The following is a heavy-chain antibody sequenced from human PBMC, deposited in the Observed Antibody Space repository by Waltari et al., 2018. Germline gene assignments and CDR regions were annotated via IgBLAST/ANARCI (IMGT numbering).Heavy chain of an antibody. V-gene: IGHV3-33*01. D-gene: IGHD6-19*01. Sequence: QVQLVESGGGVVQPGRSLRLACAASGFTFSHYGVHWVRQGPGKGLGWVALKWHDGRKDFYADSVKGRFTISRDNSRNTMYMQMNSLRAEDTAVYYCTRDVSSIYFDYWGQGTLVTVSS. J-gene: IGHJ4*02. CDR1: GFTFSHYG. CDR3: TRDVSSIYFDY. CDR2: KWHDGRKD.